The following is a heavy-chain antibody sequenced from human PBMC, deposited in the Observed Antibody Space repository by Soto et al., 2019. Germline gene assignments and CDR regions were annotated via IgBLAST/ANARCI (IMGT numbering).Heavy chain of an antibody. CDR1: GYTFTSDY. CDR3: ASFGIGDCGGDCYLAPQAYDAFDI. Sequence: GASVKVSCKASGYTFTSDYMHWVRQAPGQGLEWMGIINPSGGSTSYAQKFQGRVTMTRDTSTSTVYMELSSLRSEDTAVYYCASFGIGDCGGDCYLAPQAYDAFDIWGQGTMVTVSS. V-gene: IGHV1-46*01. J-gene: IGHJ3*02. CDR2: INPSGGST. D-gene: IGHD2-21*02.